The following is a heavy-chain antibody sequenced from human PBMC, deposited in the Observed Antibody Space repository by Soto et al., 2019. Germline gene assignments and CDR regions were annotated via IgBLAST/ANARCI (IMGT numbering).Heavy chain of an antibody. CDR3: ATEMATRKGPDY. D-gene: IGHD5-12*01. V-gene: IGHV1-3*01. Sequence: GASVKVSCKASGYTFTSYAMHWVRQASGQRLEWMGWINAGNGNTKYSQKFQGRVTITRDTSASTAYMELSSLRSEDTAVYYCATEMATRKGPDYWGQGTLVTVSS. J-gene: IGHJ4*02. CDR1: GYTFTSYA. CDR2: INAGNGNT.